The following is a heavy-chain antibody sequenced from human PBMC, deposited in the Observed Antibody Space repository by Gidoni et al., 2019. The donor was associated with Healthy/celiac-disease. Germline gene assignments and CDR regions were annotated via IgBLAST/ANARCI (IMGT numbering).Heavy chain of an antibody. V-gene: IGHV3-30*18. D-gene: IGHD2-15*01. J-gene: IGHJ4*02. CDR2: ISYDGSNK. CDR1: GFTFSSYG. CDR3: AKDWGFGYCSGGSCYGQSLGD. Sequence: QVQLVEYGGGVVQPGRSLRLSCAASGFTFSSYGMPWDRQAPGKGLGWVAVISYDGSNKYYADSVKGRFTISRDNSKNTLYLQMNSLRAEDTAVYYCAKDWGFGYCSGGSCYGQSLGDWGQGTLVTVSS.